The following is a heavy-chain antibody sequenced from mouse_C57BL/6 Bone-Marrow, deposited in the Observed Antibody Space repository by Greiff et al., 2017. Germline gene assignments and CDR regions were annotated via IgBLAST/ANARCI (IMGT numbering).Heavy chain of an antibody. CDR3: AREKSDYDLGALFAY. CDR2: ILPGSGST. D-gene: IGHD2-4*01. CDR1: GYTFTGYW. V-gene: IGHV1-9*01. Sequence: VKLLESGAELMKPGASVKLSCKATGYTFTGYWIEWVKQRPGHGLEWIGEILPGSGSTNYNEKFKGKATFTADTSSNTAYMQLSSLTTEDSAIYYCAREKSDYDLGALFAYWGQGTLVTVSA. J-gene: IGHJ3*01.